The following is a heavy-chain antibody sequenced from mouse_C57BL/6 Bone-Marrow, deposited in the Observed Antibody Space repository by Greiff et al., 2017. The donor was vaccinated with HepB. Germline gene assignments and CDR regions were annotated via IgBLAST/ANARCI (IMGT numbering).Heavy chain of an antibody. V-gene: IGHV1-59*01. CDR1: GYTFTSYW. J-gene: IGHJ2*01. Sequence: QVQLQQPGAELVRPGPSVKLSCKASGYTFTSYWMHWVKQRPGQGLEWIGVIDPSDSYTNYNQKFKGKATLTVDTSSSTAYMQLSSLTSEDSAVYYCAREGYDYDRYWGQGTTLTVSS. CDR3: AREGYDYDRY. D-gene: IGHD2-4*01. CDR2: IDPSDSYT.